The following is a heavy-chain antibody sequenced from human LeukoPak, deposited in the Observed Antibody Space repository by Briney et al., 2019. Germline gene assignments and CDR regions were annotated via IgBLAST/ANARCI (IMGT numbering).Heavy chain of an antibody. Sequence: PGGSLRLSCAASGFTFSSYGMHWVRQAPGKGLEWVAVILPDGSDEYYADSVTGRFTISRDNSKNTLYLQMNSLRADDTAVYYCARNARDSVFDLWGQGTMVTVSS. CDR3: ARNARDSVFDL. CDR1: GFTFSSYG. J-gene: IGHJ3*01. V-gene: IGHV3-33*01. CDR2: ILPDGSDE.